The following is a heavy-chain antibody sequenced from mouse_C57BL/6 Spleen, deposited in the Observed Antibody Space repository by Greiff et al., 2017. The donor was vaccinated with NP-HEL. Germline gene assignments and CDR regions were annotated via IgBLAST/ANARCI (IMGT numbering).Heavy chain of an antibody. CDR2: ITYDGSN. J-gene: IGHJ1*03. Sequence: EVKLVESGPGLVKPSQSLSLTCSVTGYSITSGYYWNWIRQSPGNKLEWMGYITYDGSNNYNPSLKNKTSITCDTSKNQFFLKLNSVTTEDTATXYCESFGNYFDFDVWGTGTTVTVSS. V-gene: IGHV3-6*01. D-gene: IGHD2-1*01. CDR1: GYSITSGYY. CDR3: ESFGNYFDFDV.